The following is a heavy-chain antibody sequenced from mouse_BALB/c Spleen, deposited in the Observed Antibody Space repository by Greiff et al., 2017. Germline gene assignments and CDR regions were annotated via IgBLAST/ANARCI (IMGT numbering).Heavy chain of an antibody. Sequence: EVKLVESGGGLVKPGGSLKLSCAASGFTFSSYAMSWVRQTPEKRLEWVVSISSGGSTYYPDSVKGRFTISRDNARNILYLQMSSLRSEDTAMYYCARNYYGSSYWYFDVWGAGTTVTVSS. J-gene: IGHJ1*01. CDR2: ISSGGST. V-gene: IGHV5-6-5*01. CDR1: GFTFSSYA. CDR3: ARNYYGSSYWYFDV. D-gene: IGHD1-1*01.